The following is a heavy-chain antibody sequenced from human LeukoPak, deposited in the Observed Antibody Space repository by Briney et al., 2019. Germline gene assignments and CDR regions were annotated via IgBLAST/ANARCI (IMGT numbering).Heavy chain of an antibody. Sequence: GGSLRLSRAASAFTFSRYAMSWVRQAPGKGLEWVSAISISGGSTYYADPVKGRFTISRDNSKNTLYLQMNSLRGEDTAVYYCAKDRLGSWSGYYFGIFDYWGQGTLVTVSS. CDR2: ISISGGST. CDR1: AFTFSRYA. D-gene: IGHD3-3*01. J-gene: IGHJ4*02. V-gene: IGHV3-23*01. CDR3: AKDRLGSWSGYYFGIFDY.